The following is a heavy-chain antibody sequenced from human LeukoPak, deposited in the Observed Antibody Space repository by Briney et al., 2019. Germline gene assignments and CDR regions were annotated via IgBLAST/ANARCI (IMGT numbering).Heavy chain of an antibody. D-gene: IGHD5-12*01. CDR3: VNLGYSD. V-gene: IGHV3-7*01. CDR1: GFSFSAAW. CDR2: IKNDGSDK. Sequence: GGSLRLSCEASGFSFSAAWMTWVRQAPGEGLEWVATIKNDGSDKYYVDSVKGRFTLSRDNAKNSVYLQMNSLRVEDTAAYYCVNLGYSDGGQGTLVTVSS. J-gene: IGHJ4*02.